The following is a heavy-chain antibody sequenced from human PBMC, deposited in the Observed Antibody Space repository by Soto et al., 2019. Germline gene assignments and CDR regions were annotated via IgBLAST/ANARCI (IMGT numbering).Heavy chain of an antibody. V-gene: IGHV3-23*01. CDR3: AKDSWAIFGVPAGEYYAMDV. J-gene: IGHJ6*02. CDR1: GFTFENYA. CDR2: ISGSGGTT. D-gene: IGHD3-3*01. Sequence: PGGSLSLSCVASGFTFENYAMSWVRQAPGKGLEWVSAISGSGGTTYYSDSVKGRFTISRDNSKNTVYLQMNDLRVEDAAEYFCAKDSWAIFGVPAGEYYAMDVWGQGTTVTAP.